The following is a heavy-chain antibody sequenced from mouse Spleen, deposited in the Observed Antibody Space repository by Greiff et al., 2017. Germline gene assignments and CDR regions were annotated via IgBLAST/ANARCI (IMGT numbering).Heavy chain of an antibody. CDR3: ARRGGYGYFDV. CDR2: ISSGGSYT. CDR1: GFTFSSYA. J-gene: IGHJ1*01. Sequence: EVQLVESGGGLVKPGGSLKLSCAASGFTFSSYAMSWVRQTPEKRLEWVATISSGGSYTYYPDSVKGRFTISRDNAKNTLYLQMSSLRSEDTAMYYCARRGGYGYFDVWGAGTTVTVSS. V-gene: IGHV5-9-3*01.